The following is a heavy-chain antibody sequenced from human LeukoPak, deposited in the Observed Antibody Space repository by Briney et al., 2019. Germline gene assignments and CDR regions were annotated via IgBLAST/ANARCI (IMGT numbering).Heavy chain of an antibody. CDR2: ISHIGDI. CDR3: ARSSGSYRPFDS. V-gene: IGHV3-48*03. CDR1: GFIFSSFE. J-gene: IGHJ4*02. Sequence: GGSLRLPCAASGFIFSSFEMNWVRQAPGRGLEWISHISHIGDIKYADSVKGRFTISRDNAKNSQYLQMTSLRAEDTAVYYCARSSGSYRPFDSWGQGTLVTVSS. D-gene: IGHD3-22*01.